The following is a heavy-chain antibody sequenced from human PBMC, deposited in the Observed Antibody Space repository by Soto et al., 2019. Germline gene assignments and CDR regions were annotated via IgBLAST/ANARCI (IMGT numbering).Heavy chain of an antibody. J-gene: IGHJ6*04. CDR3: ARYTTDTYFDV. V-gene: IGHV2-5*02. CDR1: GFSLYTRGVG. D-gene: IGHD2-2*02. CDR2: LYWDNTR. Sequence: QITLKESRPTLVKPTQTLTLTCSFAGFSLYTRGVGVGWVRQPPGKALEWLALLYWDNTRRYSPSLKNSLTIAKGTSENQVVLTMTNMEPEDTGTYYCARYTTDTYFDVSGKGTTVTVSS.